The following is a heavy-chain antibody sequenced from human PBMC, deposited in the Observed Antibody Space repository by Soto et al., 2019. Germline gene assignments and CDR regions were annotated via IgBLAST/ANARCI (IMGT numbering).Heavy chain of an antibody. CDR1: GGAVKGYY. CDR3: ATRITVFGLLIPPFDP. V-gene: IGHV4-34*01. D-gene: IGHD3-3*01. J-gene: IGHJ5*02. Sequence: PSETLSLTCAVYGGAVKGYYWNWIRQPPGKGLEWMGEINHTGGTHYNPSLKSRVTMSVDTSKNQFSLRLSSVTAADTAIYYCATRITVFGLLIPPFDPWGQGTQVTVSS. CDR2: INHTGGT.